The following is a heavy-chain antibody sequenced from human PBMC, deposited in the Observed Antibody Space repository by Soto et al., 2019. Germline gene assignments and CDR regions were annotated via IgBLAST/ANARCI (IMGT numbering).Heavy chain of an antibody. J-gene: IGHJ5*02. Sequence: SETLSLTCTVSNGSISTYYWSWVRQAPGKGLEWIGYVYYSGTTNYNPSLKSRVTISVDTSKNQFSLKLKSVTAADTAVYYCAKDYRWTGFDPWGQGILVTVSS. V-gene: IGHV4-59*01. D-gene: IGHD2-15*01. CDR2: VYYSGTT. CDR1: NGSISTYY. CDR3: AKDYRWTGFDP.